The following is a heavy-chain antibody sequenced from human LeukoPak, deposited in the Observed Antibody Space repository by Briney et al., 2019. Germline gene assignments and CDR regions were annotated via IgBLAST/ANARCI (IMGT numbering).Heavy chain of an antibody. CDR3: ARGVDTLLYFGELLSPGEFDY. CDR2: IKEDGSEK. CDR1: GFTFSMYW. V-gene: IGHV3-7*03. D-gene: IGHD3-10*01. Sequence: GGSLRLSCAASGFTFSMYWMSWVRQAPGKGREWVANIKEDGSEKYYVDSVKGGFAISRDNAKNSLYLQMNSLRAVDTAVYYCARGVDTLLYFGELLSPGEFDYWGQGALVTVSS. J-gene: IGHJ4*02.